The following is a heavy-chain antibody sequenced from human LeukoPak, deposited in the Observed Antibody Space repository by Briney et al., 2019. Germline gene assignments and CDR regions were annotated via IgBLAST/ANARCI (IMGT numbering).Heavy chain of an antibody. D-gene: IGHD1-26*01. CDR1: GFIFNIYA. Sequence: TWGSLRLSCAASGFIFNIYAMTWVRQAPGKGLEWVSLISGSGGSTYYADSVKGRFTISRDNSKNTLYLQMNSLRAEDTAVYYCAKDKMGARSKGAFDNWGQGALGIASS. V-gene: IGHV3-23*01. CDR3: AKDKMGARSKGAFDN. J-gene: IGHJ4*02. CDR2: ISGSGGST.